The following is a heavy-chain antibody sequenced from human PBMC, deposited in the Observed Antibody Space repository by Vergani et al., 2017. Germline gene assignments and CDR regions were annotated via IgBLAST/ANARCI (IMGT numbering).Heavy chain of an antibody. D-gene: IGHD2-21*01. CDR1: GFTFSSYS. Sequence: EVQLVESGGGLVKPGGSLRLSCAASGFTFSSYSMNWVRQAPGKGLEWVSSISSSSSYIDYADSVKGRFTISRDNAKNSLYLQMNSLRAEDTAVYYCASVVVVFSSYYYMDVWGKGTTVTVSS. J-gene: IGHJ6*03. CDR2: ISSSSSYI. CDR3: ASVVVVFSSYYYMDV. V-gene: IGHV3-21*01.